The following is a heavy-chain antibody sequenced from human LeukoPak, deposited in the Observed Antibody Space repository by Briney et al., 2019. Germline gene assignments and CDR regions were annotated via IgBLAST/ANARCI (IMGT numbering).Heavy chain of an antibody. Sequence: PGGSLRLSCAASGFTFSSYAMHWVRQAPGKGLEWVAVISYDGSNKYYADSVKGRFTISRDNSKNTLYLQKNSLRAEDTAVYYCARNGPRPVGNNWFDPWGQGTLVTVSS. J-gene: IGHJ5*02. CDR3: ARNGPRPVGNNWFDP. V-gene: IGHV3-30-3*01. CDR1: GFTFSSYA. D-gene: IGHD1-26*01. CDR2: ISYDGSNK.